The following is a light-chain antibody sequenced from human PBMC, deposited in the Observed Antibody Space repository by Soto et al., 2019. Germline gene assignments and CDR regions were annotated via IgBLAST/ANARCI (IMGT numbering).Light chain of an antibody. CDR2: KAS. CDR3: QQYNCYSGYT. J-gene: IGKJ2*01. Sequence: DIQMTQSPSTLSASVGDRVTITCRASQSISSWLAWYQQKSGKAPKLLIYKASSLESGVPSRFSGSGSGTEFTLTISSLQPDDFATYYCQQYNCYSGYTFGQGTKLEIK. CDR1: QSISSW. V-gene: IGKV1-5*03.